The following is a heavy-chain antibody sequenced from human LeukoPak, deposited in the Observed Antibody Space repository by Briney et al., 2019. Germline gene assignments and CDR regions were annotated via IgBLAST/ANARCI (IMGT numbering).Heavy chain of an antibody. V-gene: IGHV3-23*01. CDR2: MSGSGGST. Sequence: GGSLRLSCAASGFTFSSYAMSWVRQAPGKGLEWVSGMSGSGGSTYYADSVKGRFTISRDHSKNTLYLQMNTLRAEDTAVYYCAKDREYSYVYDAFDIWGQGTLVTVSS. J-gene: IGHJ3*02. CDR1: GFTFSSYA. D-gene: IGHD3-16*01. CDR3: AKDREYSYVYDAFDI.